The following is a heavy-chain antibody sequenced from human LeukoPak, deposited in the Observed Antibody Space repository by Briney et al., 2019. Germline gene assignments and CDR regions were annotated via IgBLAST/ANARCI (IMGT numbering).Heavy chain of an antibody. Sequence: GGSLRLSCAASGFTFTSYAMSWVRQAPGKGLEWVANIKQDGSEKYYVDSVKGRFTISRDNAKNSLYLQMNSLRAEDTAVYYCAREGPLGYYDSSGYYHYWGQGTLVTVSS. CDR1: GFTFTSYA. D-gene: IGHD3-22*01. V-gene: IGHV3-7*01. CDR3: AREGPLGYYDSSGYYHY. J-gene: IGHJ4*02. CDR2: IKQDGSEK.